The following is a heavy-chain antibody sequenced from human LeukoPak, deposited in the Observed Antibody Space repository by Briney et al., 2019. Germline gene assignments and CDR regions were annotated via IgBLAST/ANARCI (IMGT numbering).Heavy chain of an antibody. CDR2: INHRGDT. D-gene: IGHD1-1*01. Sequence: SETLSLTCAVYGGSFSTYYWSWIRQSPGKGLEWIAEINHRGDTNYNPSVKSRVTISADTSKNQFSLKVRSLTAADTAVYYCARGPTISETGYFDFWGQGTLVTVSS. J-gene: IGHJ4*03. V-gene: IGHV4-34*01. CDR3: ARGPTISETGYFDF. CDR1: GGSFSTYY.